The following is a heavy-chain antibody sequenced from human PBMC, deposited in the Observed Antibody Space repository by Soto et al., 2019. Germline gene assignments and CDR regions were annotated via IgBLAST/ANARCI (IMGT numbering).Heavy chain of an antibody. D-gene: IGHD3-9*01. Sequence: GGSLRLSCAASGFTFSSYSMNWVRQAPGKGLEWVSSISSSSSYIYYADSVKGRFTISRDNAKNSLYLQMNSLRAEDTAVYYNARDDLNPTDIFVSGAFDIWGQGTMVTVSS. CDR2: ISSSSSYI. CDR3: ARDDLNPTDIFVSGAFDI. J-gene: IGHJ3*02. V-gene: IGHV3-21*01. CDR1: GFTFSSYS.